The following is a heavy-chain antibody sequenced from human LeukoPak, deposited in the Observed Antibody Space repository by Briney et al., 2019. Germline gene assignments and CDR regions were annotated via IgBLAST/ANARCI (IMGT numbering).Heavy chain of an antibody. CDR1: GFTFSTYG. CDR3: VKVGDRDAWYDY. Sequence: PGGSLRLSCAASGFTFSTYGMGWVRQAPGKGLEWVSSISSSGVNTYYAVKGRFTISRDNSKNTPYLQMNSLRVEDTAIYYCVKVGDRDAWYDYWGQGTLVTVSS. V-gene: IGHV3-23*01. D-gene: IGHD6-13*01. CDR2: ISSSGVNT. J-gene: IGHJ4*02.